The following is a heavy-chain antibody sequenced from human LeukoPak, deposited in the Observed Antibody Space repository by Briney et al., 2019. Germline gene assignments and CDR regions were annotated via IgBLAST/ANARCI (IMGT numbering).Heavy chain of an antibody. CDR1: GFTFSSYA. CDR3: AREKFEYSSSSVDY. V-gene: IGHV3-30-3*01. Sequence: GGSLRLSCAASGFTFSSYAMHWVRQAPGKGLEWVAVISYDGSNKYYADSVKGRFTISRDNSKNTLYLEMNSLRAEDTAVFYCAREKFEYSSSSVDYWGQGTLVTVSS. J-gene: IGHJ4*02. CDR2: ISYDGSNK. D-gene: IGHD6-6*01.